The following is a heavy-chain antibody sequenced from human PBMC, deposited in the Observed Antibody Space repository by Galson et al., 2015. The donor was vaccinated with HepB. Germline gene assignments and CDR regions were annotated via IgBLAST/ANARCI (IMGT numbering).Heavy chain of an antibody. Sequence: SVKVSCKASGYTFTSYGISWVRQAPGQGLEWMGWISAYNGNTNYAQKLQGRVTMTTDTSTSTAYMELRSLRSDDTAVYYCARDLHFLYCSSTSCHSSSWYRLGYSSRKYGSLLGYWGQGTLVTVSS. CDR3: ARDLHFLYCSSTSCHSSSWYRLGYSSRKYGSLLGY. CDR1: GYTFTSYG. CDR2: ISAYNGNT. V-gene: IGHV1-18*04. D-gene: IGHD2-2*02. J-gene: IGHJ4*02.